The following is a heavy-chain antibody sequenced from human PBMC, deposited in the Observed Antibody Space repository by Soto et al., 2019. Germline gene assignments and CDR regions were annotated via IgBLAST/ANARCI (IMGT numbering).Heavy chain of an antibody. D-gene: IGHD2-15*01. CDR2: IWYDGSNK. V-gene: IGHV3-33*01. Sequence: QVQLVESGGGVVQPGRSLRLSCAASGFTFSSYGMHWVRQAPGKGLEWVAVIWYDGSNKYYADSVKGRFTISRDNSKNTLYLQMNSLRAEDTAVYYCARRPYSTYYYYYGMDGWGQGTTVTVSS. J-gene: IGHJ6*02. CDR1: GFTFSSYG. CDR3: ARRPYSTYYYYYGMDG.